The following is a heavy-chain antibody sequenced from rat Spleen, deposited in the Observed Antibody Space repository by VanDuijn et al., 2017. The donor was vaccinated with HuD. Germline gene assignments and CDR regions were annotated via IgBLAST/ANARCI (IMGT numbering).Heavy chain of an antibody. Sequence: EVQLQESGPGLVKPSQSLSLTCSVTDYSITSSYGWSWIRKFPGNKLEWLGYIDRAGSAHYNPSLKSRISITRDTSKNRFFLRVNSVTTEDTATYHCARSYYDGYYHLYWGQGVMVTVSS. CDR2: IDRAGSA. CDR1: DYSITSSYG. J-gene: IGHJ2*01. D-gene: IGHD1-12*03. CDR3: ARSYYDGYYHLY. V-gene: IGHV3-3*01.